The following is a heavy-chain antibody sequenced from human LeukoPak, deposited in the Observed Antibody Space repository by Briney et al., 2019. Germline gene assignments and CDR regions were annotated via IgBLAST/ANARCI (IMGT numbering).Heavy chain of an antibody. CDR3: ANLHDY. Sequence: GGSLRLSCAASGFAFTTYAMHWVRQAPGRGLEWVAVISYDGTIKYYADSVKGRFTISRDNSKNTLYLQMNSLRAEDTAVYYCANLHDYWGQGTLVTVSS. CDR2: ISYDGTIK. J-gene: IGHJ4*02. CDR1: GFAFTTYA. V-gene: IGHV3-30*18.